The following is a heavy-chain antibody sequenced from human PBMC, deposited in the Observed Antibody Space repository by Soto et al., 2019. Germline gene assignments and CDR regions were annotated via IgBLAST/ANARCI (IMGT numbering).Heavy chain of an antibody. Sequence: QVQLVQSGDEVKKTGSSVKVSCKISGGIFSRHAIDWVRQAPGQGLEWMGGIVPKLGTVIYAQNFQARVTISADELTNPSYVHVSGLTSEVTAVYYCARPRTYDYESDGYYGHQFDDWGQGTLVTVSS. V-gene: IGHV1-69*01. CDR3: ARPRTYDYESDGYYGHQFDD. J-gene: IGHJ5*02. D-gene: IGHD3-22*01. CDR1: GGIFSRHA. CDR2: IVPKLGTV.